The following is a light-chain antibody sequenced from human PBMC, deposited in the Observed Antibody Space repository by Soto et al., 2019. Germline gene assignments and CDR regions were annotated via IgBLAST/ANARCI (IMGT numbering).Light chain of an antibody. CDR2: AAS. CDR3: QQSYITPYT. J-gene: IGKJ2*01. V-gene: IGKV1-39*01. CDR1: KRISVH. Sequence: DIQMTQYPSSLSASVGDTVTITCRASKRISVHLNWYQQKPGKVPKLLIYAASNFQSGVPSSFSGSGSETDFVLTISSLQPEDFATYYCQQSYITPYTFGQGTKLQIK.